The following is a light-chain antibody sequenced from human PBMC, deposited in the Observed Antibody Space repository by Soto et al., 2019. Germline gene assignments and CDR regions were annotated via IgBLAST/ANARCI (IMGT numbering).Light chain of an antibody. CDR1: QGISSY. CDR2: AAS. CDR3: QQYYSYPWT. V-gene: IGKV1-8*01. Sequence: AIPMTQSPSSLSASPGDRLTITCRASQGISSYLAWYQQKPGKAPKLLIYAASTLQSGVPSRFSGSGSGTDFTLTISCLQSEDFATYYCQQYYSYPWTFGQGTKVDIK. J-gene: IGKJ1*01.